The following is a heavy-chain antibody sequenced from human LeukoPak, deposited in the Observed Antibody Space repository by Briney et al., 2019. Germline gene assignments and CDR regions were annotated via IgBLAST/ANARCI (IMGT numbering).Heavy chain of an antibody. CDR1: GFTFSSHA. CDR3: AKDSRWTTRSLFDY. CDR2: ISGSGGST. Sequence: GGSLRLSCTPSGFTFSSHAMSWVRQAPGKGLEWVSGISGSGGSTYYADSVKGRFTISRDNSKNTLYLQMNSLRAEDTAVYYCAKDSRWTTRSLFDYWGQGTLVTVSS. J-gene: IGHJ4*02. V-gene: IGHV3-23*01. D-gene: IGHD4-17*01.